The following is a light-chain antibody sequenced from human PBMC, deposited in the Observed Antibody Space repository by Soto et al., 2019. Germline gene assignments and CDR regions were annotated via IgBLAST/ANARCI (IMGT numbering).Light chain of an antibody. V-gene: IGLV2-11*01. CDR2: DVI. CDR3: CSFAGTYTYV. J-gene: IGLJ1*01. CDR1: SSDVGAYSY. Sequence: QSVLTQPRSVSGSPGQSVTISCTGTSSDVGAYSYVSWYQQYPGKAPTLIIYDVIKRPSGVPDRFSGSKSGNTASLTISGLQAEDEADYYCCSFAGTYTYVFGTGTKVTVL.